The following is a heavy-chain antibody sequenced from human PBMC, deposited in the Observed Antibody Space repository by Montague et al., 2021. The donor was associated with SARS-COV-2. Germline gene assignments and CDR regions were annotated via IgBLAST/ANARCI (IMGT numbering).Heavy chain of an antibody. CDR3: ARDRTFRDGYLDAFEI. CDR2: IYHSGTT. V-gene: IGHV4-38-2*02. Sequence: SETLSLTCTVSGYSISSGYYWGWIRKFPGKGLGWIGSIYHSGTTYYNPSLKSRVTISVDTSKNQFSLKMYSVTAADTAQFYCARDRTFRDGYLDAFEIWSQGTMVTVSS. CDR1: GYSISSGYY. J-gene: IGHJ3*02. D-gene: IGHD5-24*01.